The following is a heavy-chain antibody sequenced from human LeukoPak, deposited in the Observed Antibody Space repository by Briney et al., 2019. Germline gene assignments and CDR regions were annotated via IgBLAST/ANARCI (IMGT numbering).Heavy chain of an antibody. Sequence: SETLSLTCAVSGGSISSYYWSWIRQPPGKGLEWIGYIYYSGSTNYNPSLKSRVTISVDTSKNQFSLKLSSVTAADTAVYYCARHQLGFDAFDIWGQGTMVTVSS. V-gene: IGHV4-59*08. CDR2: IYYSGST. CDR3: ARHQLGFDAFDI. D-gene: IGHD6-13*01. CDR1: GGSISSYY. J-gene: IGHJ3*02.